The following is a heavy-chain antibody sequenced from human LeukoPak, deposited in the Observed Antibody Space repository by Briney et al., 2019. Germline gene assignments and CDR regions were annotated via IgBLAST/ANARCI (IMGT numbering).Heavy chain of an antibody. CDR2: ISGSGGST. J-gene: IGHJ4*02. Sequence: GGSLRLSCAASGFTFSSYAMSWVRQAPGKGLEWVSDISGSGGSTYYADSVKGRFTISRDNSKNTLYLQMNSLRAEDTAVYYCAKYEIGVVIHPFDYWGQGTLVTVSS. V-gene: IGHV3-23*01. D-gene: IGHD3-3*01. CDR1: GFTFSSYA. CDR3: AKYEIGVVIHPFDY.